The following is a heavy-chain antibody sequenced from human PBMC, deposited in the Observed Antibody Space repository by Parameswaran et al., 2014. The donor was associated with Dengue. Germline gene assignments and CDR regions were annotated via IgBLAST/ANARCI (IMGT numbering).Heavy chain of an antibody. Sequence: VRQMPGKGLEWVANVNQDGSEKSYVDSVKGRFTISRDNARNSLYLQINSLRAEDTAIYYCARGSRYCIETACYRVSQWDYFFESWGQGTLVTVSS. CDR3: ARGSRYCIETACYRVSQWDYFFES. V-gene: IGHV3-7*04. D-gene: IGHD2-15*01. J-gene: IGHJ4*02. CDR2: VNQDGSEK.